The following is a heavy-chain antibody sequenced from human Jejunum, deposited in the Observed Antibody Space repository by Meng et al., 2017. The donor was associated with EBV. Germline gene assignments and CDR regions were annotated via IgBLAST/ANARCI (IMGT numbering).Heavy chain of an antibody. CDR3: VRDSSFNVH. Sequence: VQLVEAGGGLVKPGGSLRLSCAVSGFTFSSDSMNWVRQAPGKGLEWVSYISSGSSFIYYADSVKGRFTISRDDAKNSLSLQMNNLGADDTAVYYCVRDSSFNVHWGQGTLVTVAS. D-gene: IGHD3-16*02. CDR1: GFTFSSDS. V-gene: IGHV3-21*02. J-gene: IGHJ4*02. CDR2: ISSGSSFI.